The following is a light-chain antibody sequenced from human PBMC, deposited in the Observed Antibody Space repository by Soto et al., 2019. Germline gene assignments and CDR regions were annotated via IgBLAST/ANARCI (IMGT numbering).Light chain of an antibody. J-gene: IGKJ5*01. CDR3: QQYYNWPPIT. Sequence: EIVLTQSPGTLSLSPGERATLSCRASQSLSSNFLAWYQQKPGQAPRLLIYDASTRATGIPARFSGRGSGTEFTLTISSLQSEDFAIYYCQQYYNWPPITFGQGTRLEI. V-gene: IGKV3-15*01. CDR2: DAS. CDR1: QSLSSN.